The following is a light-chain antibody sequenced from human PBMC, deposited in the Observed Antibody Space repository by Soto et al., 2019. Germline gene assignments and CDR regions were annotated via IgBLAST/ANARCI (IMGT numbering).Light chain of an antibody. V-gene: IGKV1-5*03. J-gene: IGKJ1*01. Sequence: DIQLTQSPSTLSASVGDTVTVTCRASQTIITWLAWYQQKPGKAPKLLIYKASTLQSGVPSRFSGSGSGTDFTLTINSLQPDDSATYYCQQYHVFSWTFGQGTKVEVE. CDR2: KAS. CDR1: QTIITW. CDR3: QQYHVFSWT.